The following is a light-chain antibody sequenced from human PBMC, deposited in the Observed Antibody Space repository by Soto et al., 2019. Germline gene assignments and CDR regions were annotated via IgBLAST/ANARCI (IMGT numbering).Light chain of an antibody. CDR3: QHYNRYSEA. CDR2: KAS. CDR1: QTISSW. V-gene: IGKV1-5*03. J-gene: IGKJ1*01. Sequence: DIQMTQSPSTLSGSVGGRVTVTCRASQTISSWLAWYQQKPGKAPKLLIYKASTLKSGVPSRFSGSGSGTAVTLTISSLQPDDCPTYYCQHYNRYSEAFGQGTKVDIK.